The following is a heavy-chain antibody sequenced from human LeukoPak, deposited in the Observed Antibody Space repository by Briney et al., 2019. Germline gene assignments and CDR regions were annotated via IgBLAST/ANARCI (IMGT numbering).Heavy chain of an antibody. CDR3: ARVKPSRYCSGGSCYSPYYYYYMDV. V-gene: IGHV4-59*01. CDR2: IYYSGST. D-gene: IGHD2-15*01. J-gene: IGHJ6*03. CDR1: GGSISSYY. Sequence: PSETLSLTCTVSGGSISSYYWSWIRQPPGKGLEWIGYIYYSGSTNYNPSLKSRVTISVDTSKNQFSLKLSSATAADTAVYYCARVKPSRYCSGGSCYSPYYYYYMDVWGKGTTVTISS.